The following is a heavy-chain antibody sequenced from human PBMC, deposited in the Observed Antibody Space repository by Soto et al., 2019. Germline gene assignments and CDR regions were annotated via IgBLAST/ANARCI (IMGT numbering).Heavy chain of an antibody. D-gene: IGHD2-2*02. Sequence: SDTLSLTCAASGASISSGGYSWCWILQPPGKGLEWIGYIYHSGSTYYNPSLKSRVTISVDRSKNQFTLELSSVTAADTAVYYCASIPGPWGPATLVTVSS. J-gene: IGHJ5*02. V-gene: IGHV4-30-2*01. CDR1: GASISSGGYS. CDR2: IYHSGST. CDR3: ASIPGP.